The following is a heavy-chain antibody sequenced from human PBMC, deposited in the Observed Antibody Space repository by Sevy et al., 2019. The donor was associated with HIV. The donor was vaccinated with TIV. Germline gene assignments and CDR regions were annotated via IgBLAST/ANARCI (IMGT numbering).Heavy chain of an antibody. CDR1: GYTFTGYY. V-gene: IGHV1-2*06. Sequence: ASVKVSCKASGYTFTGYYMHWVRQAPGQGLEWRGRINPNSGGTNYAQKFQGRVTMTRDTSISTAYMELSRLRSDDTAVYYCARALAVAKIGWFDPWGQGTLVTVSS. D-gene: IGHD6-19*01. CDR2: INPNSGGT. J-gene: IGHJ5*02. CDR3: ARALAVAKIGWFDP.